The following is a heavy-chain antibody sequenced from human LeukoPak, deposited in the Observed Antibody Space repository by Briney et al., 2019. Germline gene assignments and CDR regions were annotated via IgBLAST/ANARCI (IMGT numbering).Heavy chain of an antibody. CDR3: AHISRIVGATTDFQH. Sequence: PSETLSLTCAVYGWSFSGYYWSWIRQPPGKGLEWIGEINHSGSTNYNPSLRSRVTISVDTSKNQFSLKLSSVTAADTAVYYGAHISRIVGATTDFQHWGQGTLVTVSS. CDR1: GWSFSGYY. J-gene: IGHJ1*01. CDR2: INHSGST. D-gene: IGHD1-26*01. V-gene: IGHV4-34*01.